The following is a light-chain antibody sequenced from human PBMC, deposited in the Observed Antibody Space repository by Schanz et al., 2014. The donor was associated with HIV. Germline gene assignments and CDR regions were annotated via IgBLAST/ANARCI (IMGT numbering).Light chain of an antibody. J-gene: IGLJ2*01. Sequence: QSVLTQPPSVSAAPGQKVTISCSGSNSNIGNNYVSWYQQFPGTAPKLLIYDNNKRPSGIPDRFSGSKSGTSATLGITGLQTGDEADYYCGAWDSGRGAVVFGGGTKVTVL. CDR1: NSNIGNNY. V-gene: IGLV1-51*01. CDR3: GAWDSGRGAVV. CDR2: DNN.